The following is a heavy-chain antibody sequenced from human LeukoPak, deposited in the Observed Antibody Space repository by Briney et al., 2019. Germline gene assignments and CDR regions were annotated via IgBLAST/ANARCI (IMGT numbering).Heavy chain of an antibody. CDR3: ARIRDGYNDAYDI. CDR2: INPGGDNT. CDR1: GYTFTSYS. J-gene: IGHJ3*02. V-gene: IGHV1-46*01. D-gene: IGHD5-24*01. Sequence: ASVKVSCKASGYTFTSYSMNWVRQVPGQGLEWMGLINPGGDNTNYAQNFQGRVTMTRDTSTSTVYMELSSLRSEDTAIYYCARIRDGYNDAYDIWGQGTVVTVPS.